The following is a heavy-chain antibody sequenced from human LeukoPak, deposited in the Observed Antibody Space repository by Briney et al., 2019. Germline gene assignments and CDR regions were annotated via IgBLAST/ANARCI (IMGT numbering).Heavy chain of an antibody. D-gene: IGHD7-27*01. CDR2: IYYSGRT. J-gene: IGHJ4*02. CDR3: ARDLRAGDLALDY. CDR1: GGSISSGGSY. V-gene: IGHV4-31*03. Sequence: PSETLSLTCTVSGGSISSGGSYWSWIRQHPGKGLEWIGDIYYSGRTYYNPSLKSRVTISADTSQNQFSLKLSSVTAADTAVYYCARDLRAGDLALDYWGQGTLVTVSS.